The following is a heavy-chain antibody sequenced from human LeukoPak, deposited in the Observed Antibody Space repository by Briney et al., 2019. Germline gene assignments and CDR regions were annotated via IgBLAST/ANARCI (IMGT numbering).Heavy chain of an antibody. CDR3: ARGLLSQTPNEIITMVRGEDY. V-gene: IGHV4-34*01. CDR1: GGSFSGYY. CDR2: INHSGST. Sequence: PSETLSLTCAVYGGSFSGYYWSWIRQPPGKGLEWIGEINHSGSTNYNPSLKSRVTISVDTSKNQFSLKLSSVTAADTAVYYCARGLLSQTPNEIITMVRGEDYWGQGTLVTVSS. D-gene: IGHD3-10*01. J-gene: IGHJ4*02.